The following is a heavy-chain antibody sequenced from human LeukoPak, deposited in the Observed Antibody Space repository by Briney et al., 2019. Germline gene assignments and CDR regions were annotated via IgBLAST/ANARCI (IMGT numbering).Heavy chain of an antibody. V-gene: IGHV1-69*10. CDR2: IIPILVIA. CDR1: GGTFSSYA. CDR3: ARDPRYDSSGYYYFDY. D-gene: IGHD3-22*01. J-gene: IGHJ4*02. Sequence: RAAVTVFCKASGGTFSSYAISWVRQAPGEGLEWMGGIIPILVIANYAQQFQARLTITAHKSTSPAYMELSSLRSEDTAVYYCARDPRYDSSGYYYFDYWGQGTLVTVSS.